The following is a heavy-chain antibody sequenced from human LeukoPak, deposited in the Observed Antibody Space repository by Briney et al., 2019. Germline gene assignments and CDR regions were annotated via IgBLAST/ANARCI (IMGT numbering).Heavy chain of an antibody. V-gene: IGHV3-20*04. Sequence: GGSLRLSCAASGFTFSSYEMNWVRQAPGKWLEWVSGINWNGGSTGYADSVKGRFTISRDNAKNSLYLQMNSLRAEDTALYYCARRVAAYYYYMDVWGKGTTVTVSS. CDR3: ARRVAAYYYYMDV. J-gene: IGHJ6*03. CDR2: INWNGGST. D-gene: IGHD2-15*01. CDR1: GFTFSSYE.